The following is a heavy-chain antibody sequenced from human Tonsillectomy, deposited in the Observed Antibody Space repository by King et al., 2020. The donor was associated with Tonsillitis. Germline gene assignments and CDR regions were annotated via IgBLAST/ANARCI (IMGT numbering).Heavy chain of an antibody. D-gene: IGHD3-3*01. J-gene: IGHJ6*03. CDR3: ARRDYDFWNGPTEDYYYYYMDV. V-gene: IGHV4-59*08. CDR1: GGSISSYY. CDR2: IYYSGST. Sequence: VQLQESGPGLVKPSETLSLTCTVSGGSISSYYWSWIRQPPGKGLEWIGYIYYSGSTNYNPSLKSRVTISVDTSKSQFSLKLSSVTAADTAVYYCARRDYDFWNGPTEDYYYYYMDVWGKGTTVTVSS.